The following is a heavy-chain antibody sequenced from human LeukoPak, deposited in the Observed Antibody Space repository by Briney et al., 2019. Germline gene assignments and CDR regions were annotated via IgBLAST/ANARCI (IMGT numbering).Heavy chain of an antibody. D-gene: IGHD2-21*02. Sequence: GGFLRLSCAASGFTFSSYSMNWVRQAPGKGLEWVSYISSRSSTIYYADSVKGRFTISRDNAKNSLYLQMNSLRAEDKAVYYCARDGIVVVTAIDYWGQGTLVTVSS. CDR2: ISSRSSTI. CDR3: ARDGIVVVTAIDY. V-gene: IGHV3-48*01. J-gene: IGHJ4*02. CDR1: GFTFSSYS.